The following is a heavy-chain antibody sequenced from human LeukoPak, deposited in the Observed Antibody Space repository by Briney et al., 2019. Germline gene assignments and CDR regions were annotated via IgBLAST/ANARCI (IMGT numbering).Heavy chain of an antibody. Sequence: GESLKISCKGYGYSFINYWIGWVRQMPGRGLEWMGIIYPGDSDTRYSPSFQGQVTISADRSISTAYLQWSSLKASDTAIYYCARHKSGIYQSTLDYWGQGTLVTVSS. CDR3: ARHKSGIYQSTLDY. J-gene: IGHJ4*02. V-gene: IGHV5-51*01. CDR1: GYSFINYW. D-gene: IGHD1-26*01. CDR2: IYPGDSDT.